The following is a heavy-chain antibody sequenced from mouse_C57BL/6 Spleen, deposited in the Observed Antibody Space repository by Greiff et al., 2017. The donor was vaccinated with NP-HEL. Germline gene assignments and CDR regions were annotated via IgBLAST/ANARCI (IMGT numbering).Heavy chain of an antibody. CDR1: GYTFTDYN. CDR2: INPNNGGT. D-gene: IGHD2-3*01. J-gene: IGHJ3*01. CDR3: ARGSGYYFFAY. Sequence: VQLKESGPELVKPGASVKMSCKASGYTFTDYNMHWVKQSHGKSLEWIGYINPNNGGTSYNQKFKGKATLTVNKSSSTAYMELRSLTSEDSAVYYCARGSGYYFFAYWGQGTLVTVSA. V-gene: IGHV1-22*01.